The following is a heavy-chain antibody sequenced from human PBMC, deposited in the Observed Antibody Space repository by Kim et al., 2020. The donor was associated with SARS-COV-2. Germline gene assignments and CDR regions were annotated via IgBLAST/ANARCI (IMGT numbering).Heavy chain of an antibody. V-gene: IGHV3-7*01. J-gene: IGHJ2*01. CDR2: IKQDGSGK. CDR1: GFTFSSYW. Sequence: GGSLRLSCAASGFTFSSYWMSWVRQAPGKGLEWVSNIKQDGSGKYYVDSVKGRFTISRDNAKNSLYLQVNSLRAEDTAVYYCARLGGGVWYFDLWGRGTLVTVSS. D-gene: IGHD2-15*01. CDR3: ARLGGGVWYFDL.